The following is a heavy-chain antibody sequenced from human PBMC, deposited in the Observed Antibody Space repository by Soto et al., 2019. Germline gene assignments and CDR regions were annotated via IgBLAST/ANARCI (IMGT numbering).Heavy chain of an antibody. V-gene: IGHV5-51*01. Sequence: PGESLKISCKGSGYSFTSYWIGWVRQMPGKGLEWMGIIYPGDSDTRYSPSFQGQVTISADKSISTAYLQWSSLKASDTAMYYCARHLANHWDAFDIWGQGTMVTVSS. CDR3: ARHLANHWDAFDI. CDR2: IYPGDSDT. J-gene: IGHJ3*02. CDR1: GYSFTSYW.